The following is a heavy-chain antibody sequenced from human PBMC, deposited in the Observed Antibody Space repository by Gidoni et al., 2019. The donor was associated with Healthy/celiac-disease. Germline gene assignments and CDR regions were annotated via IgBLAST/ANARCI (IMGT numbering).Heavy chain of an antibody. Sequence: EVQLLESGGGLVQPGGSLRLSCAASGFTFSSYAMSWVRPAPGKGLAWVAAISGSGGSTYYADSVKGRFTISRDNSKNTLYLQMNSLRAEDTAVYYCAKAELKIVATIQYYFDYWGQGTLVTVSS. D-gene: IGHD5-12*01. CDR1: GFTFSSYA. J-gene: IGHJ4*02. V-gene: IGHV3-23*01. CDR3: AKAELKIVATIQYYFDY. CDR2: ISGSGGST.